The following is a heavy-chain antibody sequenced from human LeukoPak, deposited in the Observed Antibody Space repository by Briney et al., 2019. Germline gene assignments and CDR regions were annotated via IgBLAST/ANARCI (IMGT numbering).Heavy chain of an antibody. CDR3: ARGTAGFDP. V-gene: IGHV3-74*01. J-gene: IGHJ5*02. CDR2: INNDGSTT. Sequence: TGGSLRRYCAASGFTFSSYWMHWVRQAPGKGLMWVSHINNDGSTTTYADSVKGRFTISRDNAKNTLYLQMNSLRAEDTALYYCARGTAGFDPWGQGTLVTVSS. CDR1: GFTFSSYW.